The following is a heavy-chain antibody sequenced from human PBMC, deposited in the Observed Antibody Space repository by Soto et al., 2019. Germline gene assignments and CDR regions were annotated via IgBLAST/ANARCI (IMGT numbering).Heavy chain of an antibody. CDR1: GFTFSSYW. V-gene: IGHV3-74*01. D-gene: IGHD3-16*01. Sequence: GGSLRLSCAASGFTFSSYWMHWVRQAPGKGLVWVSRIISDGSSTSYADSVKGRFTISRDNAKNTLYLQMNSLRAEDTAVYYCARVRPPYAFDIWGQGTMVTVSS. CDR2: IISDGSST. J-gene: IGHJ3*02. CDR3: ARVRPPYAFDI.